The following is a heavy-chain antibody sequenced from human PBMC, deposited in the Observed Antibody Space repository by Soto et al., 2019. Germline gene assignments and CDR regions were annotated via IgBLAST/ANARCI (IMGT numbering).Heavy chain of an antibody. D-gene: IGHD6-13*01. CDR3: ARGGIAAAAPPDY. V-gene: IGHV4-31*03. Sequence: PSETLSLTCTVSGGSISSGGYYWSWIRQHPGKGLEWIGYIYYSGSTYYNPSLKSRVTISVDTSKNQFSLKLSSVTAADTGVYYCARGGIAAAAPPDYWGQGTLVTVSS. CDR2: IYYSGST. CDR1: GGSISSGGYY. J-gene: IGHJ4*02.